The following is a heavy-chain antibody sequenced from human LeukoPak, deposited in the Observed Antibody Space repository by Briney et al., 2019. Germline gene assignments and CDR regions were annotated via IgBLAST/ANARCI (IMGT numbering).Heavy chain of an antibody. D-gene: IGHD2-2*01. J-gene: IGHJ5*02. V-gene: IGHV3-74*03. CDR1: GLTFDSYW. CDR3: ARAMPHDNWFDP. CDR2: INGDASNT. Sequence: GGSLRLSCAASGLTFDSYWMHWVRHVAGKGLVWVARINGDASNTTYADSVKGRFTISRDNAKNTLYLQMNSLRVDDTAVYYCARAMPHDNWFDPWGQGSLVTVSS.